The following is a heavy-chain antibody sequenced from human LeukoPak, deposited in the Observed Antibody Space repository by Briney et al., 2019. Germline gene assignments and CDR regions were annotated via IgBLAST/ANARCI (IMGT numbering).Heavy chain of an antibody. CDR2: ISSSSSYI. J-gene: IGHJ4*02. CDR1: GFTFSSYS. D-gene: IGHD3-22*01. CDR3: ARLATYYYDSSGYYHDY. V-gene: IGHV3-21*01. Sequence: GGSLRPSCAASGFTFSSYSMNWVRQAPGKGLEWVSSISSSSSYIYYADSVKGRFTISRDNAKNSLYLQMNSLRAEDTAVYYCARLATYYYDSSGYYHDYWGQGTLVTVSS.